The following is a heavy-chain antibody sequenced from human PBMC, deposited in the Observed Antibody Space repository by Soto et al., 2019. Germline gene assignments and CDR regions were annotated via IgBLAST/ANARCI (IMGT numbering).Heavy chain of an antibody. CDR1: GGSISSYY. CDR2: IYYSGST. J-gene: IGHJ5*02. V-gene: IGHV4-59*01. CDR3: ARVPHYGVLWFGEFHKWFDP. Sequence: SETLSLTCTVSGGSISSYYWSWIRQPPGKELEWIGYIYYSGSTNYNPSLKSRVTISVDTSKNQFSLKLSSVTAADTAVYYCARVPHYGVLWFGEFHKWFDPWGQGTLVTVS. D-gene: IGHD3-10*01.